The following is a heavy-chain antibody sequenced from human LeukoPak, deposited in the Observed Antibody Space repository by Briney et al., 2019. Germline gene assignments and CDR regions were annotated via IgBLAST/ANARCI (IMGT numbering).Heavy chain of an antibody. D-gene: IGHD5-18*01. J-gene: IGHJ4*02. CDR2: INPNSGGT. CDR1: GYTFTGYY. CDR3: ARGGYSYGYWGSY. V-gene: IGHV1-2*02. Sequence: GASVKVSCKTSGYTFTGYYMHWVRQAPGQGLEWMGWINPNSGGTNYAQKFQGRVTMTRDTSISTAYMELSRLRSDDTAVYYCARGGYSYGYWGSYWGQGTLVTVSS.